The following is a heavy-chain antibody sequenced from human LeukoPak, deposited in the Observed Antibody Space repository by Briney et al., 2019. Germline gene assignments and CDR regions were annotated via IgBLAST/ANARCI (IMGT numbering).Heavy chain of an antibody. D-gene: IGHD3-16*01. Sequence: SVKVSCKASGGTFTSYAISWVRQAPGQGLEWMGGIIPILATANYAQKFQGRVTITTDESTSTAYMELSRPRSEDTAVYYCATSDPDVWGRLSFDPWGQGTQVTVSS. CDR3: ATSDPDVWGRLSFDP. V-gene: IGHV1-69*05. CDR1: GGTFTSYA. J-gene: IGHJ5*02. CDR2: IIPILATA.